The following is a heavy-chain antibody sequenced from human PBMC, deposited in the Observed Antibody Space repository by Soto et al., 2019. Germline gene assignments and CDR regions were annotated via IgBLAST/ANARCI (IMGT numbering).Heavy chain of an antibody. J-gene: IGHJ5*02. V-gene: IGHV4-59*02. CDR2: VFHSGSS. CDR3: ARSDDSTSYPLDL. Sequence: PSETLSLTCTVSGASVTGFYWSWIRQPPGKGLEWIGYVFHSGSSNYNPSLKSRVTISVDTSKSQISLRLTSVTAADTSVYYCARSDDSTSYPLDLWGPGTLVTVSS. CDR1: GASVTGFY. D-gene: IGHD4-4*01.